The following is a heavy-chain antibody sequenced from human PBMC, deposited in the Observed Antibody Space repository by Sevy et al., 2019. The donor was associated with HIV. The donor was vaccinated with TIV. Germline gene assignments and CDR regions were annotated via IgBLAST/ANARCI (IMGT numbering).Heavy chain of an antibody. CDR1: GVSISSFY. Sequence: SETLSLTCTVSGVSISSFYWSWIRQPPGKGLEWIGNIYYSGSTNYNPSLKSRVTISVDTSKNQFSLKLSSVTAADTAVYYCARRYFYDSRGSTVFVYWGQGTLVTVSS. J-gene: IGHJ4*02. V-gene: IGHV4-59*13. CDR3: ARRYFYDSRGSTVFVY. D-gene: IGHD3-22*01. CDR2: IYYSGST.